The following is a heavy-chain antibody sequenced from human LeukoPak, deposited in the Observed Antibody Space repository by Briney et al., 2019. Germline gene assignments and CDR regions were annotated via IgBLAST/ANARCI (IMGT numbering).Heavy chain of an antibody. D-gene: IGHD3-22*01. CDR2: IKPDGSDK. CDR3: ARLSYYYSSGRGG. J-gene: IGHJ4*02. CDR1: RFTFSIYW. Sequence: PGGSLRLSCAASRFTFSIYWMTWVRQAPGKGLEWVANIKPDGSDKYYVDSVKGRFTISRDNAKNSLYLQMNSLRGEDTALYYCARLSYYYSSGRGGWGQGALVTVSS. V-gene: IGHV3-7*01.